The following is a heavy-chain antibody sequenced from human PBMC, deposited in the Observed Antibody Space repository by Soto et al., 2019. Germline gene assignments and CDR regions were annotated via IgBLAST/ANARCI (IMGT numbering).Heavy chain of an antibody. D-gene: IGHD6-19*01. Sequence: GGSLRLSCAASGFTFSSYSMNWVRQAPGKGLEWVSSISSSSSYIYYADSVKGRFTISRDNAKNSLYLQMNSLRAEDTAVYYCARDSTTVWQWLVRAFDIWGQGTMVTVSS. V-gene: IGHV3-21*01. CDR2: ISSSSSYI. CDR3: ARDSTTVWQWLVRAFDI. J-gene: IGHJ3*02. CDR1: GFTFSSYS.